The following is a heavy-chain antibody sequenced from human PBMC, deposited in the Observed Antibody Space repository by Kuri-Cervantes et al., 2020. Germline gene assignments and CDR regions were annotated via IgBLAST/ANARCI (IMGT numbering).Heavy chain of an antibody. J-gene: IGHJ6*02. CDR1: GYTFTRYG. Sequence: SVTVSFKGSGYTFTRYGISGVRQAPAQGREWMEWSSAYNGNKNYAQKLQGRVTITTDTSTSTAYMELRSLRSDDTAVYYCVKDLTAMSTGGYYGMDVWGQGTTVTVSS. CDR2: SSAYNGNK. V-gene: IGHV1-18*01. D-gene: IGHD5/OR15-5a*01. CDR3: VKDLTAMSTGGYYGMDV.